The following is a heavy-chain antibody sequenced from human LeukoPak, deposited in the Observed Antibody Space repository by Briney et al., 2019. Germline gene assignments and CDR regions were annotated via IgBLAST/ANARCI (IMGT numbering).Heavy chain of an antibody. CDR3: ARGLKRITMVRGAQGDWFDP. V-gene: IGHV4-34*01. CDR2: INHSGST. D-gene: IGHD3-10*01. CDR1: GGSFSGYY. J-gene: IGHJ5*02. Sequence: SETLSLTCAVYGGSFSGYYWSWIRQPPGKGLEWIGEINHSGSTNYNPSLKSRVTISVDTSKNQFSLKLSSVTAADTAVYYCARGLKRITMVRGAQGDWFDPWGQGTLVTVSS.